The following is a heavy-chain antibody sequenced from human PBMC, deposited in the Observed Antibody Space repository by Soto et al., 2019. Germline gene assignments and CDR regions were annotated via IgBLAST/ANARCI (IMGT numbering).Heavy chain of an antibody. CDR1: GFTFGDYA. Sequence: GGSLRLSCTASGFTFGDYAMSWFRQAPGKGLEWVGFIRSKAYGGTTEYAASVKGRFTISRDDSKSIAYLQMNSLKTEDTAVYYCTGSPPGLTTADYYFDYWGQGTLVTVSS. V-gene: IGHV3-49*03. CDR2: IRSKAYGGTT. D-gene: IGHD4-17*01. CDR3: TGSPPGLTTADYYFDY. J-gene: IGHJ4*02.